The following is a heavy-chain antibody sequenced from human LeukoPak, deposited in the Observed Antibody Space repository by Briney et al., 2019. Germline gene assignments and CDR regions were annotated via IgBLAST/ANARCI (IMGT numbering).Heavy chain of an antibody. CDR1: GFTFSSYA. D-gene: IGHD3-22*01. Sequence: PGGSLRLSCAASGFTFSSYAMIWVRQAPGKGVEWVSAINGSGGSTYYAHSVTGRFTITRDNSKITLYLQMNSRTAPATAVYYCAKKGRLYDSGLPYFDYWGQGTLVTVSS. CDR3: AKKGRLYDSGLPYFDY. J-gene: IGHJ4*02. V-gene: IGHV3-23*01. CDR2: INGSGGST.